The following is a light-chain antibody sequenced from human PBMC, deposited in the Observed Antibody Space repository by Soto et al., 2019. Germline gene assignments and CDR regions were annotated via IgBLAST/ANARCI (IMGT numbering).Light chain of an antibody. J-gene: IGKJ2*01. Sequence: IQVTQSPSTLSASVGDRVTITCRASQNINNWLAWYQQKPGKAPKFLIYDASSFESGVPSRFSGSGSGTEFTLTISSLQPDDSATYYCQQYSSYPLTFGQGTKLEI. CDR3: QQYSSYPLT. V-gene: IGKV1-5*01. CDR1: QNINNW. CDR2: DAS.